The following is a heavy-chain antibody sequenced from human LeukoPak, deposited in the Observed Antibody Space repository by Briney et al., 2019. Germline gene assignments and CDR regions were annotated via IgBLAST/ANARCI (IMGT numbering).Heavy chain of an antibody. Sequence: NPSETLSLTCTVSGGSISSGGYYWSWIRQHPGKGLEWIGYIYYSGSTNYNPSLKSRVTISVDTSKNQFSLKLSSVTAADTAVYHCARCWGRGSGSFAYYYGMDVWGQGTTVTVSS. J-gene: IGHJ6*02. CDR2: IYYSGST. V-gene: IGHV4-61*08. D-gene: IGHD3-10*01. CDR1: GGSISSGGYY. CDR3: ARCWGRGSGSFAYYYGMDV.